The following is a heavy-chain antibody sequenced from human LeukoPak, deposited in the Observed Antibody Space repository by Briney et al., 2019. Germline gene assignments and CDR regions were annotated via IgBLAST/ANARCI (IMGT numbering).Heavy chain of an antibody. Sequence: GGSLRLSCAASGFTFSNYAMSWVRQAPGKGLEWVSAISGSGGSTYYADSVKGRFTISRDNSKDTLYLQMNSLRAEDTAVYYCAKDLAAAFFYWGQGTLVTVSS. CDR3: AKDLAAAFFY. J-gene: IGHJ4*02. D-gene: IGHD6-13*01. CDR1: GFTFSNYA. V-gene: IGHV3-23*01. CDR2: ISGSGGST.